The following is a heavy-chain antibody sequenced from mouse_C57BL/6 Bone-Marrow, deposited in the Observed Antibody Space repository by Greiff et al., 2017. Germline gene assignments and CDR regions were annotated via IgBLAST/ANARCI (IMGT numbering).Heavy chain of an antibody. V-gene: IGHV1-18*01. CDR2: INPNNGGT. J-gene: IGHJ1*03. Sequence: EVQLQQSGPELVKPGASVKISCKASGYTFTDYNMDWVKQSHGKSLEWIGDINPNNGGTIYNQKFKGKATLTVDTSSSTAYMELRSLTSEDTAVYYCARKDRGQFGWYGDVWGTGTTVTVSS. CDR1: GYTFTDYN. D-gene: IGHD3-3*01. CDR3: ARKDRGQFGWYGDV.